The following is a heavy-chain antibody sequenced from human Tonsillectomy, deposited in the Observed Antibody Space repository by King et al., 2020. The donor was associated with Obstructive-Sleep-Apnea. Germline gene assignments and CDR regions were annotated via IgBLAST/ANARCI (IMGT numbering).Heavy chain of an antibody. CDR2: INNDGSST. CDR3: ARHHLLWGMDV. D-gene: IGHD2-2*01. V-gene: IGHV3-74*01. CDR1: GFTFSSYW. Sequence: VQLVESGGGLVQPGGSLRLSCAASGFTFSSYWMHWVRQAPGKGLVWVSRINNDGSSTSYADSVKCRFTISRDNAKNTLFLQMNSLRAEDTAVYYCARHHLLWGMDVWGQGTTVTVSS. J-gene: IGHJ6*02.